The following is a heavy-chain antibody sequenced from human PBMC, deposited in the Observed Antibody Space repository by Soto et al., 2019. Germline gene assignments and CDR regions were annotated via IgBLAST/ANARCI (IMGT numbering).Heavy chain of an antibody. CDR1: GGSINSRSYY. J-gene: IGHJ4*02. Sequence: SETLSLTCTVSGGSINSRSYYWGWIRQSPGKGLEWIGSIYYSGSTYYNPSLKSRVAMSVDTSKNQFSLKLRSVSAADTAVYYCERQRNSVVTQDYFDDSGQGSLVTVYS. CDR2: IYYSGST. D-gene: IGHD2-21*02. V-gene: IGHV4-39*01. CDR3: ERQRNSVVTQDYFDD.